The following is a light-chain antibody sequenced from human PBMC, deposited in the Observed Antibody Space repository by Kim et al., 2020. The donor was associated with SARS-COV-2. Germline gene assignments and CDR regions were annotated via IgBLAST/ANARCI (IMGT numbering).Light chain of an antibody. V-gene: IGKV3-20*01. CDR1: QSVSSRY. Sequence: LSQGERAPLSCRASQSVSSRYLAWYQQKPGQAPRLFIYETSSRATGIPDRFSGSGSGTDFTLTISRLEPEDFAVYYCQQYGNLITFGQGTRLEIK. CDR3: QQYGNLIT. J-gene: IGKJ5*01. CDR2: ETS.